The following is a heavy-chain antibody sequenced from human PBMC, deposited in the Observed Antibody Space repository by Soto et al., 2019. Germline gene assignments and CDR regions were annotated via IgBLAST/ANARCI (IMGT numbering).Heavy chain of an antibody. Sequence: EVQLVESGGGLVKPGGSLRLSCAASGFTFSNAWMSWVRQAPGKGLEWVGRIKSKTDGGTTDYAAPVKGRFTISRDDSKNTLHRQMNSLKTEDTAVYYCTPLGGSGSYLDGMDVWGQGTTVTVS. CDR2: IKSKTDGGTT. CDR1: GFTFSNAW. J-gene: IGHJ6*02. V-gene: IGHV3-15*01. D-gene: IGHD3-10*01. CDR3: TPLGGSGSYLDGMDV.